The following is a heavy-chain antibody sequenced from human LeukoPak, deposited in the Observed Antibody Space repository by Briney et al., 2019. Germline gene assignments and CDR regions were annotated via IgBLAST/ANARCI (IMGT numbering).Heavy chain of an antibody. CDR2: ISFDGGTK. V-gene: IGHV3-30-3*01. CDR3: PFDI. J-gene: IGHJ3*02. Sequence: GRSLRLSCAASGFTFSGYAMHWVRQAPGKGLEWVTVISFDGGTKYYADSVKGRFTISRDNSRNTLYYCVGAFESQWLGTAHDPFDIWGQGTMITVSS. CDR1: GFTFSGYA. D-gene: IGHD6-19*01.